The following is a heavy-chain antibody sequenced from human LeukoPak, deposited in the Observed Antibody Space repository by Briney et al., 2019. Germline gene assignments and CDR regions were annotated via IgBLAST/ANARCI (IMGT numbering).Heavy chain of an antibody. CDR3: AREGGPHWFDP. CDR2: IYYSGST. V-gene: IGHV4-59*12. CDR1: GGSISSYY. J-gene: IGHJ5*02. Sequence: PSEALSLTCTVSGGSISSYYWSWIRQPPGKGLEWIGYIYYSGSTNYNPSLKSRVVISGDTSKNQFSLKLSSVTAADTAVYYCAREGGPHWFDPWGQGTLVTVSS.